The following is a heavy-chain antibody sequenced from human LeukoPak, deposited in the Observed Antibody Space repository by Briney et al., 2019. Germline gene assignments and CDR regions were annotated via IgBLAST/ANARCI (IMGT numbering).Heavy chain of an antibody. J-gene: IGHJ3*02. V-gene: IGHV1-18*01. CDR2: ISANNGNT. CDR1: GYTLTSYG. Sequence: ASVKVSCKASGYTLTSYGISWVRQAPGQGLEWMGWISANNGNTNYAQKVQGRVTMTTDTSTSTAYMELRSLRSDDTAVYYCARSSPMTTDAFDIWGQGTMVTVSS. D-gene: IGHD4-17*01. CDR3: ARSSPMTTDAFDI.